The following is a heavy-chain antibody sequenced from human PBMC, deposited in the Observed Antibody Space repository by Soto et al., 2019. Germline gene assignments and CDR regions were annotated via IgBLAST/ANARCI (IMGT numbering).Heavy chain of an antibody. D-gene: IGHD2-21*02. Sequence: EALSLTCPVTGDSINTRSYYWGWIRQPPGKGLEWIGSIYYSGSTYNNPARKSRAAMTVDTSKNQCSLKLRSATAADTALYYCARQWTSVVTQAYFDSWGQGSLVTVSS. V-gene: IGHV4-39*01. CDR2: IYYSGST. J-gene: IGHJ4*02. CDR1: GDSINTRSYY. CDR3: ARQWTSVVTQAYFDS.